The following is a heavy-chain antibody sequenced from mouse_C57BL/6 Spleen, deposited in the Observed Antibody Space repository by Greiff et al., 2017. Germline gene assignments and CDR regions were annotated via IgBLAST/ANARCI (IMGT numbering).Heavy chain of an antibody. CDR3: ARDGSTMVTTGFAY. CDR1: GYTFTDYN. D-gene: IGHD2-2*01. Sequence: EVQLQQSGPELVKPGASVKIPCKASGYTFTDYNMDWVKQSHGKSLEWIGDINPNNGGTIYNQKFKGKATLTVDKSSSTAYMELRSLTSEDTAVYYCARDGSTMVTTGFAYWGQGTLVTVSA. CDR2: INPNNGGT. J-gene: IGHJ3*01. V-gene: IGHV1-18*01.